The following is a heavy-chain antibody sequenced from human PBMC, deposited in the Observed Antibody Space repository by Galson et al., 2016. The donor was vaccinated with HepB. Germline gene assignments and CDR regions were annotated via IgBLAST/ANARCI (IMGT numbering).Heavy chain of an antibody. D-gene: IGHD3-22*01. Sequence: SETLSLTCTVSGGSISSSSYYWGWIRQPPGKGLEWIGSNYYSGSTYYNPSLKSRVTISVDTSKNQFSLKLSSVTAADTAVYYCARRAATYDSSGYYYGADGDYWGQGTLVTVSS. CDR2: NYYSGST. CDR3: ARRAATYDSSGYYYGADGDY. J-gene: IGHJ4*02. CDR1: GGSISSSSYY. V-gene: IGHV4-39*01.